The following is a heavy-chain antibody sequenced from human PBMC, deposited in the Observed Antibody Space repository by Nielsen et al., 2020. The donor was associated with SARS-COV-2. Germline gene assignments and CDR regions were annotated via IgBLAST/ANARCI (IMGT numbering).Heavy chain of an antibody. V-gene: IGHV4-59*08. Sequence: SETLSLTCSVSGGSITNYYWSWIRQPPGKGLEWIGYVYHSGSVTYNPSLKSRVTMSVDTSKNQFSLKLRSVTATDTAIYFCARTFGKNALGHWGRGTLVTVSS. J-gene: IGHJ4*02. D-gene: IGHD3-10*01. CDR2: VYHSGSV. CDR1: GGSITNYY. CDR3: ARTFGKNALGH.